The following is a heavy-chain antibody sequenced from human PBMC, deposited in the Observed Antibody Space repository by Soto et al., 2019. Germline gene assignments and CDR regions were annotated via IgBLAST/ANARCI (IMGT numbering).Heavy chain of an antibody. V-gene: IGHV3-64*01. Sequence: EVPLVESGGGLVQPGGSLRLSCAASGFTFSSYAMHWVRQAPGKGLEYVSAISSNGSSTYYANSVKGRFTISTDNSNTTVYIQMSSLRPEHMAVYYCEGDSSGYTAFDIWCQGTMVTVSS. CDR1: GFTFSSYA. CDR2: ISSNGSST. D-gene: IGHD3-22*01. CDR3: EGDSSGYTAFDI. J-gene: IGHJ3*02.